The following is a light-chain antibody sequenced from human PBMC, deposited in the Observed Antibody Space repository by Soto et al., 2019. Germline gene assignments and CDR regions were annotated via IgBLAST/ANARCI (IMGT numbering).Light chain of an antibody. CDR2: EVS. V-gene: IGLV2-14*01. CDR3: SSYTSSSTL. J-gene: IGLJ1*01. Sequence: QSALTQPASVSGSPGQSITISCTGTSSDVGGYKFVSWYQQHPGKAPKLMIYEVSNRPSGVSNRFSGSKSGNTASLTISGLQAEDEADYYCSSYTSSSTLFGTGTKRTVL. CDR1: SSDVGGYKF.